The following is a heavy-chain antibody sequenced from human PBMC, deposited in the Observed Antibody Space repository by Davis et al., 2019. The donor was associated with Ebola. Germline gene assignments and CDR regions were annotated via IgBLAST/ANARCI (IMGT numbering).Heavy chain of an antibody. D-gene: IGHD7-27*01. V-gene: IGHV4-34*09. Sequence: LRLSCAVYGGSFSGYYWSWIRQPPGKGLEWIGSIYYSGSTYYNPSLKSRVTIPVDTSKNQFSLKLSSVTAADTAVYYCARVGELGIISFGYFDYWGQGTLVTVSS. CDR2: IYYSGST. CDR1: GGSFSGYY. J-gene: IGHJ4*02. CDR3: ARVGELGIISFGYFDY.